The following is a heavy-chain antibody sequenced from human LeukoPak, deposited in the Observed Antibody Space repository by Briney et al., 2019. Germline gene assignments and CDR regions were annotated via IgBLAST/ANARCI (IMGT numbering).Heavy chain of an antibody. CDR3: ARLLKFYDLSFDP. CDR1: GFAFDDSD. J-gene: IGHJ5*02. CDR2: IKWNGTSV. D-gene: IGHD5/OR15-5a*01. Sequence: PGGSLRLSCAASGFAFDDSDMTWVRQVPGKGLEWVSGIKWNGTSVDYADPVKRRFTISRENAKNSVYLHMNNLRLEDTAFYYCARLLKFYDLSFDPWGQGTLVTVSS. V-gene: IGHV3-20*04.